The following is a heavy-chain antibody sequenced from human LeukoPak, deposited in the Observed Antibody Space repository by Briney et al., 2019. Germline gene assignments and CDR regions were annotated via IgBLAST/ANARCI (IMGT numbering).Heavy chain of an antibody. D-gene: IGHD3-10*01. V-gene: IGHV3-21*04. CDR1: GFTFRGYT. CDR3: AKLGDYYGSGTYSRFDS. J-gene: IGHJ4*02. Sequence: PWGALRLSCAASGFTFRGYTMNWVRQAPGKGLEWVSSIDSSSIYTYYADSVKGRFTISRDNSKNTLYLQMSSLRAEDTALYYCAKLGDYYGSGTYSRFDSWGQGALVTVSS. CDR2: IDSSSIYT.